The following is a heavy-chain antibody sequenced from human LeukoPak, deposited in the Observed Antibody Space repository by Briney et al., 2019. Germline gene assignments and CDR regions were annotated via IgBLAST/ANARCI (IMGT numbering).Heavy chain of an antibody. CDR1: GFTFSSYA. CDR3: AKKVADIVVVVAAWYFDL. V-gene: IGHV3-23*01. CDR2: ISGSGGST. D-gene: IGHD2-15*01. J-gene: IGHJ2*01. Sequence: GGSLRLSCAASGFTFSSYAMSRVHQAPGKGLEWVSAISGSGGSTYYADSVKGRFTISRDNSKNTLYLQMNSLRAEDTAVYYCAKKVADIVVVVAAWYFDLWGRGTLVTVSS.